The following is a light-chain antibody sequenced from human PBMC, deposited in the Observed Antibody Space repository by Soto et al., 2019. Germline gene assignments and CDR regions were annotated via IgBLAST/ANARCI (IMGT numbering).Light chain of an antibody. CDR1: QSVSSRY. CDR2: ATS. Sequence: EIVFTQSPGTLSLSPGETAALSCRASQSVSSRYLAWYQQKSGQAPRLLIYATSSRATDIPDRFIGYGSGTDFTLTTSGLEPEDFAVYYCQQYGSSLSTFGQGTKVDIK. CDR3: QQYGSSLST. V-gene: IGKV3-20*01. J-gene: IGKJ1*01.